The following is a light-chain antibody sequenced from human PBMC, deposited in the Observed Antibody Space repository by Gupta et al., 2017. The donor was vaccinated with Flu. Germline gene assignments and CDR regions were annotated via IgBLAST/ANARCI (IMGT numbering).Light chain of an antibody. J-gene: IGKJ2*01. V-gene: IGKV1-6*01. CDR3: QQDYTSPFT. CDR2: GAS. Sequence: RASRPSWERQDSGNALGWYQQKPGKAPKILIYGASSRHTGVPSRFSGSGSGTDFTLTISSLQVEDVATYFCQQDYTSPFTFGQGTKLEIK. CDR1: QDSGNA.